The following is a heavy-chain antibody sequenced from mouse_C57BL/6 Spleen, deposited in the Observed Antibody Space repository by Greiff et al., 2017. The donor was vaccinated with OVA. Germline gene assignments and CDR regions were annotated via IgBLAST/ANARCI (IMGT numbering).Heavy chain of an antibody. CDR3: ARPITTVESAFAY. J-gene: IGHJ3*01. V-gene: IGHV1-82*01. CDR1: GYAFSSSW. CDR2: IYPGDGDT. Sequence: VQLQQSGPELVKPGASVKISCKASGYAFSSSWMNWVKQRPGKGLEWIGRIYPGDGDTNYNGKFKGKATLTADKSSSTAYMQLSSLTSEDSAVYFCARPITTVESAFAYWGQGTLVTVSA. D-gene: IGHD1-1*01.